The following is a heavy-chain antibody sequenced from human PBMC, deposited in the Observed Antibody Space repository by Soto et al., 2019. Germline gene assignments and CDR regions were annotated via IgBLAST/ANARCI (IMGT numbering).Heavy chain of an antibody. CDR2: IMPIFRTP. CDR3: ARDKDRQQLGGNYYYILDV. V-gene: IGHV1-69*12. Sequence: QVQLVQSGSEVKKPGSSVKLSCKASGGTFSSSAISWVRQALGQGLEWMGGIMPIFRTPDYAQKFQGRVTITADESTTTAYMELSSLRSEDTAVYFCARDKDRQQLGGNYYYILDVWGQGTTVTVSS. D-gene: IGHD3-3*02. CDR1: GGTFSSSA. J-gene: IGHJ6*02.